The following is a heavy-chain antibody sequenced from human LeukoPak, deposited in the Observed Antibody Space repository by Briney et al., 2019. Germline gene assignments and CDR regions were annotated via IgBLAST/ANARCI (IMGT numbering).Heavy chain of an antibody. CDR2: ISSSSTYI. D-gene: IGHD3-10*02. J-gene: IGHJ6*04. V-gene: IGHV3-21*01. CDR1: GFTFSNYW. CDR3: AELGITMIGGV. Sequence: GGSLRLSCAASGFTFSNYWMNWVRQAPGKGLEWVSFISSSSTYIYYADSVKGRFTISRDNAKNSLYLQMNSLRAEDTAVYYCAELGITMIGGVWGKGTTVTISS.